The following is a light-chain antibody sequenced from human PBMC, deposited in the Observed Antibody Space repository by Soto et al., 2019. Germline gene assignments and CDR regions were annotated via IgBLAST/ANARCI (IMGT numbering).Light chain of an antibody. Sequence: DIVMTQSPDSLAVSLGERATINCKSSQSVLYSSNNKDYLAWYQQRAGQPPKLLISWASIRESGVPDRFSGSGSGTDFTLTISSLQAEDVAVYYCQQYYTTVHTLGGGTKVEIK. CDR1: QSVLYSSNNKDY. V-gene: IGKV4-1*01. J-gene: IGKJ4*01. CDR3: QQYYTTVHT. CDR2: WAS.